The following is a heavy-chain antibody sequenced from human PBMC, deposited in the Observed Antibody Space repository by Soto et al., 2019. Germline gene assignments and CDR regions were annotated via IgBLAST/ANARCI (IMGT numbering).Heavy chain of an antibody. D-gene: IGHD6-19*01. CDR3: ARDQSASGWIFDY. Sequence: QVQLVESGGGVVQPGRSLRLSCAASGFSFSNCRMHWARQAPGKGLEWVAVISYDGAFKYYANSVKGRFTISRDNSRNTLFLQMNSLRADDTAVYYCARDQSASGWIFDYWGQGTLVTVSS. J-gene: IGHJ4*02. CDR1: GFSFSNCR. V-gene: IGHV3-30-3*01. CDR2: ISYDGAFK.